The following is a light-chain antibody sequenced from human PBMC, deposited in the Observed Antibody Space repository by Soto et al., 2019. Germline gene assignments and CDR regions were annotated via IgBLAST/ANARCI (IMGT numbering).Light chain of an antibody. CDR1: SSDVGSYNL. Sequence: QSALTQPASVSGSPGQSITISCTGTSSDVGSYNLVSWYQQHPGKAPKPMIYEGSKRPSGVSNRFSGSKSGNTASLTISGLQAEEEADYYCCSYAGSSTWVFGTGTKLTVL. V-gene: IGLV2-23*01. CDR2: EGS. CDR3: CSYAGSSTWV. J-gene: IGLJ1*01.